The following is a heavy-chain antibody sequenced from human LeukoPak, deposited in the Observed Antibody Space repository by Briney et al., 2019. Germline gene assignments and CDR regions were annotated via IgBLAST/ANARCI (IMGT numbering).Heavy chain of an antibody. Sequence: GGSLRLSCAASGFTFNTNAMSWVRQAPGKGLEWVSAISGRTGGTYYADSVKGRFTISRDNSKNTLYLQMNSVRAEDTAVYYCAKDAHSSSWTPDYWGQGTLVTVSS. CDR2: ISGRTGGT. CDR3: AKDAHSSSWTPDY. CDR1: GFTFNTNA. D-gene: IGHD6-13*01. V-gene: IGHV3-23*01. J-gene: IGHJ4*02.